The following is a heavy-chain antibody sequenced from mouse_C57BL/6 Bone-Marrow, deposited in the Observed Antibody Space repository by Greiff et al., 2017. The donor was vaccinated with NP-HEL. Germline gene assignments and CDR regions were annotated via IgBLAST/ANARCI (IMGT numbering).Heavy chain of an antibody. CDR1: GFTFSDYY. Sequence: EVQLVESGGGLVQPGGSLKLSCAASGFTFSDYYMYWVRQTPEKRLEWVAYISNGGGSTYYPDTVKGRFTISRDNAKNTLYLQMSRLKSEDTAMYYCARDGYYTWFAYWGQGTLVTVSA. D-gene: IGHD2-3*01. V-gene: IGHV5-12*01. J-gene: IGHJ3*01. CDR2: ISNGGGST. CDR3: ARDGYYTWFAY.